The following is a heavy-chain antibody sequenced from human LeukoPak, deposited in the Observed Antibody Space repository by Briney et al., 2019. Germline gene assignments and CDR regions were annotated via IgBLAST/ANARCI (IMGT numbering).Heavy chain of an antibody. D-gene: IGHD4-23*01. V-gene: IGHV3-7*01. CDR3: ARDPTTVVTLPYYFDF. CDR1: GFTFSSYW. CDR2: IKQDGSDK. J-gene: IGHJ4*02. Sequence: GGSLRLSCAVSGFTFSSYWMSWVRQAPGKGLEWVANIKQDGSDKYYVDSVKGRFTISRDNGKNSLSLQMNSLRAEDTAVYYCARDPTTVVTLPYYFDFWGQGTLVTVSS.